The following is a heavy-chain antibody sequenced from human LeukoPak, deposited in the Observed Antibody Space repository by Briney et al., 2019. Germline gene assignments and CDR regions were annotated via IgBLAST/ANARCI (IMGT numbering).Heavy chain of an antibody. J-gene: IGHJ4*02. D-gene: IGHD3-22*01. CDR2: ISGSGGST. CDR3: AKGQYYYDSSGYDY. Sequence: GGSLRLSCAASGFTFNIYVMSWVRQAPGKGLEWVSVISGSGGSTYYADSVKGRFTISRDNSKNTLYLQMNSLRAEDTAVYYCAKGQYYYDSSGYDYWGQGTLVTISS. V-gene: IGHV3-23*01. CDR1: GFTFNIYV.